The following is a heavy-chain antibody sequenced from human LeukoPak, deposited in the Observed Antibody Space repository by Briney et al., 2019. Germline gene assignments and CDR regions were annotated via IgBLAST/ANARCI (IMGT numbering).Heavy chain of an antibody. D-gene: IGHD6-19*01. Sequence: GGSLRLSCAASGFTFSSYEMNWVRQAPGKGLEWVSYISSSGSTIYYADSVKGRFTISRDNAKNTLYLQMNSLRTEDTAVYYCTREHRWLVLDAFDIWGQGTMVTVSS. CDR1: GFTFSSYE. CDR2: ISSSGSTI. CDR3: TREHRWLVLDAFDI. J-gene: IGHJ3*02. V-gene: IGHV3-48*03.